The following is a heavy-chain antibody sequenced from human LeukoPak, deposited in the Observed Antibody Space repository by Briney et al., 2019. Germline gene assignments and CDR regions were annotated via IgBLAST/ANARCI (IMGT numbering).Heavy chain of an antibody. V-gene: IGHV3-21*06. CDR1: GFTFSSYS. Sequence: GGSLRLSCAASGFTFSSYSMNWVRQAPGKGLEWVSSIIISSDYIYYADSVKGRFTISRDNAKNSLYLQMNSLRAEDTAVYYCARDYDYAFDYWGQGTLVTVSS. CDR3: ARDYDYAFDY. D-gene: IGHD3-16*01. CDR2: IIISSDYI. J-gene: IGHJ4*02.